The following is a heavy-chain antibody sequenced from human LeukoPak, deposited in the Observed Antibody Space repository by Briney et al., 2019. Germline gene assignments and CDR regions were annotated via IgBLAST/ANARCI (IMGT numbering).Heavy chain of an antibody. D-gene: IGHD3-22*01. CDR3: ARDATNYYDSSGLGKPQFAY. V-gene: IGHV3-64*01. CDR1: GFTFSSYA. CDR2: ISSNGGST. J-gene: IGHJ4*02. Sequence: PGRSLRLSCAASGFTFSSYAMYWVRQAPGKGLEYVSAISSNGGSTYYANSMKGRFTITRDNSNNTLYLQMGSLRAEDMAVYYCARDATNYYDSSGLGKPQFAYWGQGPLVTVSS.